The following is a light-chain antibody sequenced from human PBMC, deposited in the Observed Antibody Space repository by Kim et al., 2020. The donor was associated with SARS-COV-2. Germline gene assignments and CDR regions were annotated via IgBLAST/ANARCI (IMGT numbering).Light chain of an antibody. CDR1: QSVSTD. CDR3: QQYKNWPPIT. CDR2: GAS. Sequence: EVVMTQSPATLSVSPGERATLSCRASQSVSTDLAWYQQKSGQAPRLLIYGASTRATGIPARFSGSGSGTEFTLTISGLQSEDLAVYYCQQYKNWPPITFGQGTRLDIK. V-gene: IGKV3D-15*01. J-gene: IGKJ5*01.